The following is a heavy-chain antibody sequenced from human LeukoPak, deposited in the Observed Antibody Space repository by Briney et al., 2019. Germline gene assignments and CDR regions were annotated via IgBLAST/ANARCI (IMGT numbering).Heavy chain of an antibody. Sequence: GGSLRLSCAASGFTFSSYAMHWVRQAPGKGLEWVAVISYDGSNKYYADSVKGRFTISRDTAKNSLFLQMNSLRAEDTAVYYCARDPSRYDLDYWGQGTLVTVSS. CDR2: ISYDGSNK. CDR1: GFTFSSYA. J-gene: IGHJ4*02. D-gene: IGHD5-12*01. CDR3: ARDPSRYDLDY. V-gene: IGHV3-30*04.